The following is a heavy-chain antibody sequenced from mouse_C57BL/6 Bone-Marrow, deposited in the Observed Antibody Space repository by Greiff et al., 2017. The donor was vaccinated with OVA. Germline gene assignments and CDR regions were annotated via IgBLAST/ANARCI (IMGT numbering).Heavy chain of an antibody. D-gene: IGHD3-2*02. Sequence: QVQLKESGAELVKPGASVKISCKASGYAFSSYWMNWVKQRPGKGLEWIGQIYPGDGDTNYNGKFKGKATLTADKSSSTAYMQLSSLTSEDSAVDVCEREGELRRPFAYWGQGTLVTVSA. CDR1: GYAFSSYW. CDR3: EREGELRRPFAY. J-gene: IGHJ3*01. V-gene: IGHV1-80*01. CDR2: IYPGDGDT.